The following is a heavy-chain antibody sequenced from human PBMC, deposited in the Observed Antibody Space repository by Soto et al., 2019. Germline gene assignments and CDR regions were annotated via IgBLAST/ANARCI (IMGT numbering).Heavy chain of an antibody. CDR3: ARALLDSNHYETGTYNPRTAY. CDR1: GLTFSSSS. CDR2: ISKSGSTI. J-gene: IGHJ4*02. V-gene: IGHV3-48*02. D-gene: IGHD3-10*01. Sequence: EVQLVESGGGLVQPGGSLRLSCLGSGLTFSSSSMNWVRQAPGKGLEWVSYISKSGSTIYYADSVQGPSTISRDIAKNSPYLQMNSLRDEDTAVYFCARALLDSNHYETGTYNPRTAYWGQGTRVTVSS.